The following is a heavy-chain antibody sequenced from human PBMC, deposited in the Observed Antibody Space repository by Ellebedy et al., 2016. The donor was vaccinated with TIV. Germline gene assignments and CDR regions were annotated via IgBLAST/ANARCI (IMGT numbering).Heavy chain of an antibody. CDR1: EFTVSSDY. Sequence: GGSLRLSCAASEFTVSSDYMSWVRQAPGKGLEWVAVISYDGSNEYYADSVKGRFTISRDNSKNTLDLEINNLRAEDTAVYYCGKDNVESATLFDYWGQGTLVTVSS. J-gene: IGHJ4*02. CDR3: GKDNVESATLFDY. V-gene: IGHV3-30*18. D-gene: IGHD2-15*01. CDR2: ISYDGSNE.